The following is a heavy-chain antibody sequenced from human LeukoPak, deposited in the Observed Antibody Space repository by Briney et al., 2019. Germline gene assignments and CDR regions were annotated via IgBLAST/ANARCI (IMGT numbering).Heavy chain of an antibody. CDR2: IYYSGST. V-gene: IGHV4-31*03. Sequence: SETLSLTCSVSGGSISSGGYYWSWIRQHPGKGLERIGYIYYSGSTYYNPSLKSRVIISVDTSKNQFSLKLSSVTAADTAVYYCARAGGYGTIVYWGQGILVTVSS. CDR3: ARAGGYGTIVY. J-gene: IGHJ4*02. CDR1: GGSISSGGYY. D-gene: IGHD3-10*01.